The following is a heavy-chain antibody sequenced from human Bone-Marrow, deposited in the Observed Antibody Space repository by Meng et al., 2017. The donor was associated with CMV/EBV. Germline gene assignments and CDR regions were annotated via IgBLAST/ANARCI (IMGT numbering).Heavy chain of an antibody. CDR3: AREGALAGKGGGFDP. Sequence: GESLKISCAASGFTVSSNYMSWVRQAPGKGLEWVSVIYSGGSTYYADSVKGRFTISRDNSKNTLYLQMNSLRAEDTALYYCAREGALAGKGGGFDPWGQGTLVTVSS. CDR2: IYSGGST. CDR1: GFTVSSNY. D-gene: IGHD6-19*01. J-gene: IGHJ5*02. V-gene: IGHV3-53*01.